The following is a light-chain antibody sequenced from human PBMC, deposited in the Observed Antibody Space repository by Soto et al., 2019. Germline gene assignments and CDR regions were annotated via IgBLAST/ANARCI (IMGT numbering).Light chain of an antibody. CDR3: QQYGSSLLT. V-gene: IGKV3-20*01. CDR1: QSVSSSY. J-gene: IGKJ3*01. Sequence: EIVLTQSPGTLSLSPGERATLSCRASQSVSSSYLAWYQQKPGQAPSLLIYGASSRATGVPDRFSGSGSGTDFTLTISRLEPDDFAVYYCQQYGSSLLTFGPGTKVDIK. CDR2: GAS.